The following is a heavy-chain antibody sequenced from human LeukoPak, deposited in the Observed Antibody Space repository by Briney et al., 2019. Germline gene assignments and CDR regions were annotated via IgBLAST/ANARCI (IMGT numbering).Heavy chain of an antibody. CDR3: ANQQPPNDEFDY. V-gene: IGHV1-2*02. D-gene: IGHD1-1*01. Sequence: ASVKVSCKASGYTYSNYFIHWVRQAPGQELEWMGWINPNSGGTNYAQKFQGRVTMTRDTSISTAYMELSRLRSDDTAVYYCANQQPPNDEFDYWGQGTLVSVSS. J-gene: IGHJ4*02. CDR1: GYTYSNYF. CDR2: INPNSGGT.